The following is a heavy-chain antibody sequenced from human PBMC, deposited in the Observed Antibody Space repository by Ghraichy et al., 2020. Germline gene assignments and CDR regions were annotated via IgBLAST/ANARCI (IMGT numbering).Heavy chain of an antibody. J-gene: IGHJ4*02. CDR2: IYYSGST. D-gene: IGHD3-22*01. Sequence: SETLSLTCTVSGGSIGTYYWSWIRQPPGKGLEWIGNIYYSGSTNYNPSLKSRVTISVDTSKNQFSLKLSSVTAADTAVYYCARGGSYDRCANWGQGTLVTVSS. CDR3: ARGGSYDRCAN. CDR1: GGSIGTYY. V-gene: IGHV4-59*01.